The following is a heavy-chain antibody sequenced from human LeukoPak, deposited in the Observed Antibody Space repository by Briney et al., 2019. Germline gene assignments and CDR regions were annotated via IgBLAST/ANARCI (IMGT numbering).Heavy chain of an antibody. CDR1: GYTFTGYY. V-gene: IGHV1-2*04. Sequence: ASVTVSCKASGYTFTGYYMHWVRQAPGQGLEWMGWINPNSGGTNYAQKFQGWVTMNRDTSISTAYMELSRLRSDDTAVYYCARDLGRAAGDDYYYYYGMDVWGQGTTVTVSS. CDR3: ARDLGRAAGDDYYYYYGMDV. D-gene: IGHD6-13*01. CDR2: INPNSGGT. J-gene: IGHJ6*02.